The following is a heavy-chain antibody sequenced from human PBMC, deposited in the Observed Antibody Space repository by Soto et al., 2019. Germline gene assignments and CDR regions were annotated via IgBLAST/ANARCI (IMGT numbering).Heavy chain of an antibody. J-gene: IGHJ4*02. D-gene: IGHD1-1*01. CDR2: ISAHNGNT. V-gene: IGHV1-18*01. CDR1: GYAFTTYG. CDR3: ARGRYGDY. Sequence: QVHLVQSGAEVKKPGASVKVSCQGSGYAFTTYGITWVRQAPGQGLEWMGWISAHNGNTNYAQKLQGRVTVTRATTTSTAYMELRSLSYDDTVVYYCARGRYGDYWGQGALVTVSS.